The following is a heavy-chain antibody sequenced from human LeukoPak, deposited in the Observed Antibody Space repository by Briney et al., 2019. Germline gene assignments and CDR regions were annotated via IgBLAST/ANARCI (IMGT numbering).Heavy chain of an antibody. Sequence: SETLSLTCTVSGGSISSSSYYWGWNRQPPGKGLEWIGSIYYSGSTYYNPSLKSRVTISVDTSKNQFSLKLSSVTAADTAVYYCARVRRESYYFDYWGQGTLVTVSS. CDR1: GGSISSSSYY. J-gene: IGHJ4*02. CDR3: ARVRRESYYFDY. CDR2: IYYSGST. V-gene: IGHV4-39*07. D-gene: IGHD3-10*01.